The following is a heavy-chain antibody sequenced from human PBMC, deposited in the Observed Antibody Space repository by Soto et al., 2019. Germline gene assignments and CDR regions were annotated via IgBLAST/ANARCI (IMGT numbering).Heavy chain of an antibody. J-gene: IGHJ6*02. Sequence: SETLSLTCPVSGGSSSSSSYYWGWIRQPPGKGLEWIGSIYYSGSTYYNPSLKSRVTISVDTSKNQFSLKLSSVTAADTAVYYCARRPELLLYYYGMDVWGQGTTVTVSS. D-gene: IGHD1-7*01. CDR2: IYYSGST. CDR1: GGSSSSSSYY. V-gene: IGHV4-39*01. CDR3: ARRPELLLYYYGMDV.